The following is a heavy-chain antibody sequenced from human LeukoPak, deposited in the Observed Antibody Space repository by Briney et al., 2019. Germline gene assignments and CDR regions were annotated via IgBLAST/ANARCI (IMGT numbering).Heavy chain of an antibody. V-gene: IGHV3-9*01. J-gene: IGHJ4*02. Sequence: QPGRSLRLSCAASGFTFDDYAMHWVRQAPGKGLEWVSGISWNSGSIGYADSVKGRFTISRDNAKNSLYLQMNSLRAEDTALYYCAKEMYYYDSSGVDRYFDYWGQGTLATVSS. CDR1: GFTFDDYA. D-gene: IGHD3-22*01. CDR3: AKEMYYYDSSGVDRYFDY. CDR2: ISWNSGSI.